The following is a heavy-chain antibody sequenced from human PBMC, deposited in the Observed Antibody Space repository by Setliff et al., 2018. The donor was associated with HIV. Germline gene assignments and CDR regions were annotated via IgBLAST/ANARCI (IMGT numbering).Heavy chain of an antibody. Sequence: PGGSLRLSCAASGFTFDDYGMSWVRQAPGKGLEWVSGINWNGGSTGYADSVKGRFTISRDNAKNSLYLQMNSLRAEDTAVYYCARFRGQKYYFDYWGQGTLVTVSS. CDR3: ARFRGQKYYFDY. V-gene: IGHV3-20*04. CDR1: GFTFDDYG. CDR2: INWNGGST. J-gene: IGHJ4*02.